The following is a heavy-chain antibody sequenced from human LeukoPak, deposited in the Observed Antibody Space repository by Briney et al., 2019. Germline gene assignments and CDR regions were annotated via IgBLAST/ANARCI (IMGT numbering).Heavy chain of an antibody. CDR3: AKDYYDSSGVDY. CDR1: GFTFSSYG. J-gene: IGHJ4*02. V-gene: IGHV3-30*02. Sequence: GGSLRLSCAASGFTFSSYGMHWVRQAPGKGLEWVAFIRYDGSNKYYGDSVKGQFTISRDNSKNTLYLQMNSLRVEDTAVYYCAKDYYDSSGVDYWGQGTLVTVSS. CDR2: IRYDGSNK. D-gene: IGHD3-22*01.